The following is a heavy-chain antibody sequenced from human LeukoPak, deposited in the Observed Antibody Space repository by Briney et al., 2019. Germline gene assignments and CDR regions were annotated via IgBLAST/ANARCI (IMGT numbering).Heavy chain of an antibody. D-gene: IGHD3-3*01. CDR1: GFTFSSYG. V-gene: IGHV3-30*02. J-gene: IGHJ4*02. CDR3: AKGEITIFGVGSSTY. Sequence: GGSLRLSCAASGFTFSSYGMHLVRQAPGKGLEWVAFIRYDGSNKYYADSVKGRFTISRDNSKNTLYLQMNSLRAEDTAVYYCAKGEITIFGVGSSTYWGQGALVTVSS. CDR2: IRYDGSNK.